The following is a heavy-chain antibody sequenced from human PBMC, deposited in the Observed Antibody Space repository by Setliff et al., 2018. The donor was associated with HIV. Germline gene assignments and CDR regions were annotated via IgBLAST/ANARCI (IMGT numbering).Heavy chain of an antibody. J-gene: IGHJ4*02. V-gene: IGHV3-23*01. CDR3: VRDKDWAFDY. CDR2: ISSGGGT. Sequence: GGSLRLSCAASGFPFSNYAMSWVRQAPGKGLEWVSAISSGGGTYYADSVRGRFTISRDNAKNSLYLQMNSLRAEDTAVYYCVRDKDWAFDYWGQGTLVTVSS. CDR1: GFPFSNYA. D-gene: IGHD3-9*01.